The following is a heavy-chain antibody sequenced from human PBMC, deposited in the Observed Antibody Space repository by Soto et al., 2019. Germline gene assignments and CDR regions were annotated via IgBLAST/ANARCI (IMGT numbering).Heavy chain of an antibody. D-gene: IGHD1-26*01. J-gene: IGHJ5*02. V-gene: IGHV4-39*01. CDR3: ATQEVGGTYVYTFDP. CDR1: GGSITSNRYY. Sequence: SQTLSLTCTVSGGSITSNRYYWGWIRQPPGKGLEWIGSIYYSGSTYYNPSLKSRVTISVDTSKNQFSLKLSSVTAADTAVYYCATQEVGGTYVYTFDPWGQGTLVTVS. CDR2: IYYSGST.